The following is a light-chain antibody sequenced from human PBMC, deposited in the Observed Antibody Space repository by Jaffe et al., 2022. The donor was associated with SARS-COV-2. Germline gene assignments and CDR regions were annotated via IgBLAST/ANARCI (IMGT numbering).Light chain of an antibody. J-gene: IGLJ3*02. CDR1: SSDVGSYNL. V-gene: IGLV2-23*02. Sequence: QSALTQPASVSGSPGQSITISCTGTSSDVGSYNLVSWYQHHPGKAPKLIIYEVTKRPSGVSDRFSGSKSGNTASLTISRLQAEDEANYYCCSFAGSRPWVFGGGSQVTVL. CDR2: EVT. CDR3: CSFAGSRPWV.